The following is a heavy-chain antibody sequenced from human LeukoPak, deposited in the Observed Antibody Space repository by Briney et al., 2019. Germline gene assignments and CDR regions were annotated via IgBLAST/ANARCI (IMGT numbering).Heavy chain of an antibody. CDR1: GYILTNNW. D-gene: IGHD4-23*01. CDR2: IYPGNSDT. J-gene: IGHJ4*02. Sequence: GESLKISCKISGYILTNNWIGWVRQVPGKGLEWMGLIYPGNSDTKYSPSFQGHVTFSVDKSISTAYMDLSSLRSDDTALYYCARLHLLGGKAEFDYWGQGALVTVSS. CDR3: ARLHLLGGKAEFDY. V-gene: IGHV5-51*01.